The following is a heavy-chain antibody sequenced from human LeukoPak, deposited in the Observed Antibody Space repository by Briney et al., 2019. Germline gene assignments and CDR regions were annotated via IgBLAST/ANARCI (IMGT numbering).Heavy chain of an antibody. CDR2: IIPIFGTA. Sequence: GASVKVSCKASGYSFTNYALNWVRQAPGQGLEWMGGIIPIFGTANYAQKFQGRVTITTDESTSTAYMELSSLRSEDTAVYYCARGAYSTDTSYYYDSSGYYYFDYWGQGTLVTVSS. CDR1: GYSFTNYA. V-gene: IGHV1-69*05. D-gene: IGHD3-22*01. J-gene: IGHJ4*02. CDR3: ARGAYSTDTSYYYDSSGYYYFDY.